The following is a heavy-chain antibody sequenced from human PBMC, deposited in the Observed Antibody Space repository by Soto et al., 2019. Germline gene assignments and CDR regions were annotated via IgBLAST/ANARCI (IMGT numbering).Heavy chain of an antibody. D-gene: IGHD6-19*01. CDR3: TRAVAGTFSPYYFDC. J-gene: IGHJ4*02. Sequence: GGSLRLSCTTSEFTFGDYTMSWFRQAPGKGLEWVGFIRNKTYGGTTEYAASVKGRFTISRGDSKNIAYLQLNSLKTEDTAVYYCTRAVAGTFSPYYFDCWGQGALVTVSS. CDR1: EFTFGDYT. V-gene: IGHV3-49*03. CDR2: IRNKTYGGTT.